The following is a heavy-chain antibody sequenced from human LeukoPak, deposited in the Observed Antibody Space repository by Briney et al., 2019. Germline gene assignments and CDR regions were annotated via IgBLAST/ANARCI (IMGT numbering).Heavy chain of an antibody. Sequence: PSETLSLTCTVSGYSISSGYYWGWIRQPPGKGLEWIGSIYHSGSTYYNPSLKSRVTISVDTSKNQFSLKLSSVTAADAAVYYCARASSGYSGYGPGSYYYYMDVWGKGTTVTVSS. D-gene: IGHD5-12*01. CDR3: ARASSGYSGYGPGSYYYYMDV. J-gene: IGHJ6*03. CDR2: IYHSGST. V-gene: IGHV4-38-2*02. CDR1: GYSISSGYY.